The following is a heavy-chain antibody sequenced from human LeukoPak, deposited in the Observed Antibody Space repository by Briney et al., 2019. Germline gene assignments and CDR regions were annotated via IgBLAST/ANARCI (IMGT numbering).Heavy chain of an antibody. CDR3: ARDPNRTDAFDI. Sequence: GSLRLSCAASGFTFSSYGMHWVRQAPGKGLEWVAFIRYDGSNKYYADSVKGRFTISRDNSKNTLYLQMNSLRAEDTAVYYCARDPNRTDAFDIWGQGTMVTVSS. D-gene: IGHD4/OR15-4a*01. V-gene: IGHV3-30*02. CDR2: IRYDGSNK. CDR1: GFTFSSYG. J-gene: IGHJ3*02.